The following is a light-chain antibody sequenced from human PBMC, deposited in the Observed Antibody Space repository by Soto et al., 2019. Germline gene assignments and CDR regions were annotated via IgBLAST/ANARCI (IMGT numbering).Light chain of an antibody. CDR2: AAS. Sequence: DIQMTQSPSSLSASVGDRVTITCRASQGITNYLAWYQQKPGKVPKLLIFAASTLQSGVPSRFSGSGSGTDFTLTISNLQPEDVATYYCQKYNSAPWTFGQGTKVEIK. V-gene: IGKV1-27*01. CDR1: QGITNY. CDR3: QKYNSAPWT. J-gene: IGKJ1*01.